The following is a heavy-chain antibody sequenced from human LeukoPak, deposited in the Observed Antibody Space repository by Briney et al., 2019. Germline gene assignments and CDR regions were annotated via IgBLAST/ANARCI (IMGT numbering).Heavy chain of an antibody. Sequence: GGSLRLSCAASGFTFSSYSMNWVRQAPGKGLEWVSSISSSSSYIYYADSVKGRFTISRDNAKNSLYLQMNSLRAEDTAVYYCARKDDFWSGHRLFYWGQGTLVTVSS. D-gene: IGHD3-3*01. CDR2: ISSSSSYI. J-gene: IGHJ4*02. CDR3: ARKDDFWSGHRLFY. CDR1: GFTFSSYS. V-gene: IGHV3-21*01.